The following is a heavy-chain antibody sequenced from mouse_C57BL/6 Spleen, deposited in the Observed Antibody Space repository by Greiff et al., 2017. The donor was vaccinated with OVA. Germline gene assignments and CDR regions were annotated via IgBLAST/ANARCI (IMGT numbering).Heavy chain of an antibody. J-gene: IGHJ4*01. CDR3: ARQGLRRDAMDY. CDR2: IDPSDSYT. Sequence: VQLQQPGAELVRPGPSVKLSCKASGYTFTSYWMHWVKQRPGQGLEWIGVIDPSDSYTNYNQKFKGKATLTVDTSSSTAYMQLSSLTSEDSAVYYCARQGLRRDAMDYWGQGTSVTVSS. D-gene: IGHD2-4*01. V-gene: IGHV1-59*01. CDR1: GYTFTSYW.